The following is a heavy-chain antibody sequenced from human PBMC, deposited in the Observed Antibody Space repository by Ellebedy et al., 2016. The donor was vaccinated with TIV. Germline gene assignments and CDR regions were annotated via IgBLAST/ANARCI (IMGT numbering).Heavy chain of an antibody. CDR2: ISDSSIYK. D-gene: IGHD4-17*01. Sequence: GESLKISCAVSGFTFRSYSMNWVRQAPGKGLEWVSSISDSSIYKNYADSVKGRFTISRDNAKNSLYLQMNSLRAEDTAVYYCARGSGDLPFEYWGQGTLVTVSS. J-gene: IGHJ4*02. V-gene: IGHV3-21*01. CDR3: ARGSGDLPFEY. CDR1: GFTFRSYS.